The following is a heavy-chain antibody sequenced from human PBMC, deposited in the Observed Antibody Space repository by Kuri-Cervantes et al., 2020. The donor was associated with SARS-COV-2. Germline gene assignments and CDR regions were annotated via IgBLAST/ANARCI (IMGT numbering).Heavy chain of an antibody. Sequence: GGSLRLSCAASGFTFSSYWMHWVRQAPGKGLVWVSRINSDGSSTSYADSVKGRFTISRDNAKDTLYLQMNSLRAEDTAVYYCARDRYDFWSGLGYYYYGMAVGGQGTTVTVSS. CDR2: INSDGSST. J-gene: IGHJ6*02. D-gene: IGHD3-3*01. CDR3: ARDRYDFWSGLGYYYYGMAV. V-gene: IGHV3-74*01. CDR1: GFTFSSYW.